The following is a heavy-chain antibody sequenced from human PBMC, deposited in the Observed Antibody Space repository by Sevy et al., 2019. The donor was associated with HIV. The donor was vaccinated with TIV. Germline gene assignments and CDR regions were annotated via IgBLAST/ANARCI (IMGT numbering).Heavy chain of an antibody. J-gene: IGHJ6*02. CDR2: ISSSSSYI. D-gene: IGHD3-10*01. CDR1: GFTFSSYS. CDR3: ARDGLITMVRGVSYYYYGMDV. V-gene: IGHV3-21*01. Sequence: GGCLRLSCAASGFTFSSYSMNWVRQAPGKGLEWVSSISSSSSYIYYADSVKGRFTISRDNAKNSLYLQMNSLRAEDTAVYYCARDGLITMVRGVSYYYYGMDVWGQGTTVTVSS.